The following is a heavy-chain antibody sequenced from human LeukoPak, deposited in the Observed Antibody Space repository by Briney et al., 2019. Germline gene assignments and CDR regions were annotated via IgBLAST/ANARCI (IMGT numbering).Heavy chain of an antibody. D-gene: IGHD3-10*01. Sequence: NPSETLSLTCTVSGGSISSYYWSWIRQPPGKGLECIGYIYYSGSTNYNPSLKSRVTISVDTSKNQFSLKLSSVTAADTAVYYCATRYGSGSLLPLGHGMDVWGQGTTVTVSS. V-gene: IGHV4-59*08. CDR1: GGSISSYY. CDR2: IYYSGST. J-gene: IGHJ6*02. CDR3: ATRYGSGSLLPLGHGMDV.